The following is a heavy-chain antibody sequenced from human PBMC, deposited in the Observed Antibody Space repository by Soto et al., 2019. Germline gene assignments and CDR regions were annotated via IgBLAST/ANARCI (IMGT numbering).Heavy chain of an antibody. V-gene: IGHV4-31*02. CDR3: ARGVTIFGVVTSGMAV. D-gene: IGHD3-3*01. J-gene: IGHJ6*01. CDR1: YGKSGGLGGY. Sequence: WSVAYGKSGGLGGYCSWIHKQPGKGLEWIGYIYYSGSTYYNPSLKSRVTISVDTSKNQFSLKLSSVTAADTAVYYCARGVTIFGVVTSGMAVWGQGTTVTVSS. CDR2: IYYSGST.